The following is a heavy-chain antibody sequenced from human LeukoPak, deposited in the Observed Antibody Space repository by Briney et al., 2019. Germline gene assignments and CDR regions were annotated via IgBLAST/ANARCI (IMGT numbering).Heavy chain of an antibody. V-gene: IGHV4-59*01. CDR1: VGSISTYY. CDR3: ARLTMVRGVVIVDY. J-gene: IGHJ4*02. D-gene: IGHD3-10*01. CDR2: VYYSGST. Sequence: PSETLSLTCTVSVGSISTYYWSWVRQPPGKGLEWIGYVYYSGSTNYNPPLKSRATISVDTSKNQFSLKLSSVTAADTAVYYCARLTMVRGVVIVDYWGQGTLVTVSS.